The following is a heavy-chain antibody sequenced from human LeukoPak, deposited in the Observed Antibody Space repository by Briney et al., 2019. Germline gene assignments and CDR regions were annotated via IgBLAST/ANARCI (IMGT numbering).Heavy chain of an antibody. Sequence: GGSLRLSCAASGFTFSSYEMNWVRQAPGKGLEWVSYVSSSGTTIYYADSVKGRFTVSRDNAKNSLYLQMNSLRAEDTALYYCARQVASGFDPWGQGTLVTISS. CDR2: VSSSGTTI. CDR1: GFTFSSYE. V-gene: IGHV3-48*03. CDR3: ARQVASGFDP. J-gene: IGHJ5*02.